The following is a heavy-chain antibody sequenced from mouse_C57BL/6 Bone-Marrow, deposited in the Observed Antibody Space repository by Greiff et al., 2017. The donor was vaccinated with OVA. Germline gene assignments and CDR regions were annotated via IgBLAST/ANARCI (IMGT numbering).Heavy chain of an antibody. CDR1: GYTFTSYW. D-gene: IGHD2-4*01. CDR3: ARSRLRPYYYAMDY. V-gene: IGHV1-72*01. Sequence: QVQLQQPGAELVKPGASVKLSCKASGYTFTSYWMHWVKQRPGRGLEWIGRIDPNSGGTTYNEKFKSKATLTVDKPSSTAYMQLSSLTSEDSAVYYCARSRLRPYYYAMDYWGQGTSVTVSS. CDR2: IDPNSGGT. J-gene: IGHJ4*01.